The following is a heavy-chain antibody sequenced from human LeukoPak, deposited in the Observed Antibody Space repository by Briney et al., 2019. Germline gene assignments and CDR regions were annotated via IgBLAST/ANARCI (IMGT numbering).Heavy chain of an antibody. CDR1: GGSISSYY. J-gene: IGHJ4*02. V-gene: IGHV4-59*01. CDR3: AREGLSYYFDY. Sequence: SETLSLTCTVSGGSISSYYWSWIQQPPGKGLEWIGYIYYSGSTNYSPSLKSRVTISVDTSKNQFSLKLSSVTAADTAVYYCAREGLSYYFDYWGQGTLVTVSS. D-gene: IGHD3/OR15-3a*01. CDR2: IYYSGST.